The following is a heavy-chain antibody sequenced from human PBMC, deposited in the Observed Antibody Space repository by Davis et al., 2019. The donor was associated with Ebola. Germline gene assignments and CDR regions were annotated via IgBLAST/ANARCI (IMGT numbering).Heavy chain of an antibody. J-gene: IGHJ4*02. D-gene: IGHD3-3*01. V-gene: IGHV4-39*07. CDR2: IYYSGGT. CDR3: ARVVDDFWSGYYMSYFDY. CDR1: GGSISSSSYY. Sequence: SETLSLTCTVSGGSISSSSYYWGWIRQPPGKGLEWIGSIYYSGGTYYNPSLKSRVTISVDKSKNQFSLKLSSVTAADTAVYYCARVVDDFWSGYYMSYFDYWGQGTLVTVSS.